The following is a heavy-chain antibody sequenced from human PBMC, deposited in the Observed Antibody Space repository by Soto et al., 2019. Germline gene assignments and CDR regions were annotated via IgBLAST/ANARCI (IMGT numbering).Heavy chain of an antibody. CDR1: GYTFTSYD. CDR2: MNPNSGNT. J-gene: IGHJ6*03. V-gene: IGHV1-8*01. CDR3: ARGLLDRWRYYYYYYYMDV. D-gene: IGHD3-9*01. Sequence: QVPLVQSGAEVKKPGASVKVSCKASGYTFTSYDINWVRQATGQGLEWMGWMNPNSGNTGYAQKFQGRVTMTRNTSISTAYMELSSLRSEDTAVYYCARGLLDRWRYYYYYYYMDVWGKGTTVTVSS.